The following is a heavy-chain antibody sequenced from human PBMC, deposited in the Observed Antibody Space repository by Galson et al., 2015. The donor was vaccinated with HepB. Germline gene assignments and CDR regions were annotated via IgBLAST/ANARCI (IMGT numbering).Heavy chain of an antibody. CDR2: ISYDGSKK. D-gene: IGHD3-10*01. J-gene: IGHJ4*02. V-gene: IGHV3-30-3*01. CDR3: ARDFYGSGNFDY. CDR1: GFTFSSYA. Sequence: SLRLSCAASGFTFSSYAMHWVRQAPGKGLEWVAVISYDGSKKYYADSVKGRFTISRDNSKNTLYLQLNGLRTEDTAVYYCARDFYGSGNFDYWGQGTLVTVSS.